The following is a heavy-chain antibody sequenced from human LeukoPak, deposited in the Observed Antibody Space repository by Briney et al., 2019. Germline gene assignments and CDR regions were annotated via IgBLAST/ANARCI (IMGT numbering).Heavy chain of an antibody. CDR3: ARGSGSYQDAFDI. Sequence: GGPLTLSCAPSGFPFNTYRMNGLPHATGKGVEGVSSISYSGGYEYFADSVKGRFTISRDNAKNSLFLQMNSLRAEDAAVYYCARGSGSYQDAFDIWGQGTKVTVSS. V-gene: IGHV3-21*01. CDR1: GFPFNTYR. J-gene: IGHJ3*02. CDR2: ISYSGGYE. D-gene: IGHD1-26*01.